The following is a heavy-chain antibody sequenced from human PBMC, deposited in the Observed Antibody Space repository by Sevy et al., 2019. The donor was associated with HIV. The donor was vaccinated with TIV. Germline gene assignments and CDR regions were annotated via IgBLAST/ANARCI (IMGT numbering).Heavy chain of an antibody. D-gene: IGHD2-2*01. Sequence: SETLSLTCAVSGGSISSGGYSWSWIRQPPGKGLEWIGYIFHSGSPHYNPSLNSRVTISVDTSKKQFSLKLNSVTAVDSAVYFCARSPPVVVVPGAPSWFDPWGQGTLVTVSS. CDR1: GGSISSGGYS. V-gene: IGHV4-30-2*01. CDR3: ARSPPVVVVPGAPSWFDP. J-gene: IGHJ5*02. CDR2: IFHSGSP.